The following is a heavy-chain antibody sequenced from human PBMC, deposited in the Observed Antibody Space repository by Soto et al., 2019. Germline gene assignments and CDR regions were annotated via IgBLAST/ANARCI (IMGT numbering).Heavy chain of an antibody. Sequence: EVQLAESGADLVQSGGSLRLSCATSGFPFSDYWMNWVRQARGKGLEWVASIREDGGEPHYVDSVKGRYTISRDNARKSLYLQINNLRVEDTAVYYCARQGETCVDNDCHQHFDSWGQGSLVSVSS. CDR2: IREDGGEP. CDR1: GFPFSDYW. V-gene: IGHV3-7*03. J-gene: IGHJ4*02. D-gene: IGHD2-2*01. CDR3: ARQGETCVDNDCHQHFDS.